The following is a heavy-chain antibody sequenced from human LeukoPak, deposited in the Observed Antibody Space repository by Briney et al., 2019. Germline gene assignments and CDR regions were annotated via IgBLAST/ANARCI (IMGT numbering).Heavy chain of an antibody. D-gene: IGHD3-22*01. Sequence: ASVKLSCKASRYTFTSYDINWVREAAGQGLEWMGWMNPNTGRTGYAQKFQGRVTMTRDTSITTAYMELTSLTYEDTAVYYCARLAETPDYYSNGGYFYLGYWGQGTPVTVSS. CDR2: MNPNTGRT. J-gene: IGHJ4*02. V-gene: IGHV1-8*01. CDR3: ARLAETPDYYSNGGYFYLGY. CDR1: RYTFTSYD.